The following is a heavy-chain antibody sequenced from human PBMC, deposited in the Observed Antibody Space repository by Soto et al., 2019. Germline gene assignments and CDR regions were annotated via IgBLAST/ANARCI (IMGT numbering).Heavy chain of an antibody. CDR2: IYFTGNT. Sequence: PSETLSLTCTASGGSITSSSHFLGWVRQPPGKGLEWIGTIYFTGNTYYTPSLKSRLTMSIDTSKNEFSLRLNSVTAADTAVYYCAGQTFTIAAPSYGRSNWFDPWGAGILVNVSS. V-gene: IGHV4-39*01. CDR1: GGSITSSSHF. D-gene: IGHD3-9*01. J-gene: IGHJ5*02. CDR3: AGQTFTIAAPSYGRSNWFDP.